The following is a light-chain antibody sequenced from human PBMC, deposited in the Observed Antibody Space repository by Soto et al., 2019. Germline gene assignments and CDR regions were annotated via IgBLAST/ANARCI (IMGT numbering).Light chain of an antibody. CDR2: EIN. V-gene: IGLV2-8*01. Sequence: QSALTQPPSASGSPGQSVTISCTGTSSDVGAYDYVSWYQQHPGKAPKLMIYEINKRPSGVPDRFSGSKSGNTASLTVSGLQAEDEADYYCSSFAGSNNFPNVFGTGTKVTGL. CDR1: SSDVGAYDY. CDR3: SSFAGSNNFPNV. J-gene: IGLJ1*01.